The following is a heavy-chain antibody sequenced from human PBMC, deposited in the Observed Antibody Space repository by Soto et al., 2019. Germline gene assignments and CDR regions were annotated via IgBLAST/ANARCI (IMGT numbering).Heavy chain of an antibody. CDR3: ARSYYGSGLPPPGHYYYGMDV. V-gene: IGHV1-2*04. Sequence: QVPLVQSGAEVKKPGASVKVSCKASGYTFTGYYMHWVRQAPGQGLEWMGWINPNSGGTNYAQKFQGWVTMTRDTSISTAYMELSRLRSDDTAVYYCARSYYGSGLPPPGHYYYGMDVWGQGTTVTVSS. D-gene: IGHD3-10*01. J-gene: IGHJ6*02. CDR2: INPNSGGT. CDR1: GYTFTGYY.